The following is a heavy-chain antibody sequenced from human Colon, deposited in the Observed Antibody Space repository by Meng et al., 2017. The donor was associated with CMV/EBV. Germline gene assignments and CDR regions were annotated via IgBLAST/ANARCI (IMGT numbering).Heavy chain of an antibody. CDR3: ARDQRLAADGTPFHYFDN. V-gene: IGHV1-3*01. CDR1: TFRDNA. J-gene: IGHJ4*02. D-gene: IGHD6-13*01. CDR2: IKVGSGDT. Sequence: TFRDNAWHWVRQAPGQRLESMGWIKVGSGDTKYSQKFQDRVTFASDTSVRTAYMELSSLTSEDTAVYYCARDQRLAADGTPFHYFDNWGQGSLVTVSS.